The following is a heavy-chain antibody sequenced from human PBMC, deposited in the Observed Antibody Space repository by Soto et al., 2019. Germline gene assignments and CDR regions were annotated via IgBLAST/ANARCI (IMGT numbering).Heavy chain of an antibody. V-gene: IGHV3-21*01. Sequence: PGGSLRLSCAASGFTFSSYSMNWVRQAPGKGLEWVSSISSSSSYIYYADSVKGRFTISRDNAKNSLYLQMNSLRAEDTAVYYCARDRGFNYDILTGYSHYYYYGMDVWGQGTTVTVS. CDR3: ARDRGFNYDILTGYSHYYYYGMDV. CDR1: GFTFSSYS. D-gene: IGHD3-9*01. CDR2: ISSSSSYI. J-gene: IGHJ6*02.